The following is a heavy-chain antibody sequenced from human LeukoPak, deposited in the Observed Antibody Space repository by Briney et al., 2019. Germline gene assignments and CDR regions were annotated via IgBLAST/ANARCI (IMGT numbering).Heavy chain of an antibody. CDR2: VYHNENA. D-gene: IGHD2-2*01. CDR3: ARGSRISGGQYCSSTSCYGYNWFDP. Sequence: SETLSLTCTVSGDSLSSGHHYWTWIRQRPGQGLERIGSVYHNENACYSPSLRGRSTISIDTSKSQFSLKLSSVTAADTAVYYCARGSRISGGQYCSSTSCYGYNWFDPWGQGTLVTVSS. CDR1: GDSLSSGHHY. J-gene: IGHJ5*02. V-gene: IGHV4-31*03.